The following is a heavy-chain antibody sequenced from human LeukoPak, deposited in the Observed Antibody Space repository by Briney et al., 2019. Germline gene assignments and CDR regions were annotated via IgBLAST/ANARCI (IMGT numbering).Heavy chain of an antibody. J-gene: IGHJ4*02. CDR1: GFTFSSYW. V-gene: IGHV3-48*04. CDR2: IRGSSTPI. CDR3: ARNRRDRSGYYQDFDY. D-gene: IGHD3-22*01. Sequence: PGGSLRLPCAASGFTFSSYWMSWVRQAPGKELEWVSYIRGSSTPIHYADSVKGRFTISRDNAKNSLYLQMDTLRVEDTAVYYCARNRRDRSGYYQDFDYWGQGTLVTVSS.